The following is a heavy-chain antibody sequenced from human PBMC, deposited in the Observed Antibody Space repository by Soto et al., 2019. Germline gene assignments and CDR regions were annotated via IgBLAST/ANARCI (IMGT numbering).Heavy chain of an antibody. V-gene: IGHV1-58*01. Sequence: ASVKVSCKASGFTFTSSAVQWVRQARGQRLEWIGWIVVGSGNTNYAQKFQGRVTITRDMSTSTAYMELSSLRSEDTAVYYCAALKWGRNYYGMDVWGKGTTVTVSS. CDR1: GFTFTSSA. CDR2: IVVGSGNT. CDR3: AALKWGRNYYGMDV. J-gene: IGHJ6*04. D-gene: IGHD3-16*01.